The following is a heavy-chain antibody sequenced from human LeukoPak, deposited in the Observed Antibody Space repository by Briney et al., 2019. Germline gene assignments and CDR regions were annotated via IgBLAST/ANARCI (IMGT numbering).Heavy chain of an antibody. CDR3: ARDLGQQLVRAFDY. D-gene: IGHD6-13*01. Sequence: GGSLRLSCAASGFTFSSYGMHWVRQAPGKGLEWVAVIWYDGSNKYYADSVKGRFTISRDNSKNTLYLQMNSLRAEDTAVYYCARDLGQQLVRAFDYWGQGTLVTVSS. CDR2: IWYDGSNK. V-gene: IGHV3-33*01. CDR1: GFTFSSYG. J-gene: IGHJ4*02.